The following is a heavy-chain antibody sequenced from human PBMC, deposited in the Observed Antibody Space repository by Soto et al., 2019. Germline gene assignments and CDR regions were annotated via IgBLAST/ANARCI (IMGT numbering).Heavy chain of an antibody. CDR1: GFTFDDYG. Sequence: EVQLVESGGGVVRPGGSLRLSCAAAGFTFDDYGMSWVRQAPGKGLEWVSGINWNGGSTGYADSVKGRFTISRDNAKNSLYLQMNSLRAEDTALYHCAKISSTRHYYYYDMDVWGKGTTVTVSS. D-gene: IGHD2-2*01. CDR2: INWNGGST. CDR3: AKISSTRHYYYYDMDV. J-gene: IGHJ6*03. V-gene: IGHV3-20*01.